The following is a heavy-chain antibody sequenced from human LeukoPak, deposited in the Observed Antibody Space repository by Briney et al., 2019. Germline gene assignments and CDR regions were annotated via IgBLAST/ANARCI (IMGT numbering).Heavy chain of an antibody. CDR3: AKVWSERRGENYFDY. Sequence: GGSLRLSCAASGFTFSSYGMHWVRQAPGKGLEWVAVISYDGSNKYYADSVKGRFTISRDNSKNTLYLQMNSLRAEDTAVYYCAKVWSERRGENYFDYWGQGTLVTVSS. CDR2: ISYDGSNK. V-gene: IGHV3-30*18. D-gene: IGHD3-10*01. CDR1: GFTFSSYG. J-gene: IGHJ4*02.